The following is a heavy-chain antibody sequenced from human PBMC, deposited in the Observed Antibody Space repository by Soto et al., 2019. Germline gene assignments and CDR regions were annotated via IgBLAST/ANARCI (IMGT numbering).Heavy chain of an antibody. CDR2: IYYSGSS. J-gene: IGHJ3*02. CDR3: ARHTNWNAAFDAFEI. V-gene: IGHV4-39*01. D-gene: IGHD1-1*01. CDR1: GDSISRSSYY. Sequence: QLQLQESGPGLVKPSETLSLTCTVSGDSISRSSYYWGWIRQPPGMGLEWIGSIYYSGSSYYSPSLKSRGTISVDTSKNQISLKLTSVTAADTAVYYCARHTNWNAAFDAFEIWGQGTMVTVSA.